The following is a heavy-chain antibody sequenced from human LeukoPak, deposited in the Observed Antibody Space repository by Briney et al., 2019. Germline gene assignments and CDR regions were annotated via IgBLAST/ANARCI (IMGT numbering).Heavy chain of an antibody. Sequence: GDSLKISCKGSGYSFTSYWIGWVRQMPGKGLEWMGIIYPDDSHTRYSPSFRGQVTISADKSISTVYLQWSSLKASDTAMYYCARRGYGDFQNWFDPWGQGTLVTVSS. CDR3: ARRGYGDFQNWFDP. D-gene: IGHD4-17*01. CDR2: IYPDDSHT. J-gene: IGHJ5*02. V-gene: IGHV5-51*01. CDR1: GYSFTSYW.